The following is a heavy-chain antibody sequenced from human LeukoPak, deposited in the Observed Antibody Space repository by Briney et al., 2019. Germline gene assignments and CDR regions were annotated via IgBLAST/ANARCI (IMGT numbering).Heavy chain of an antibody. Sequence: PGGSLRLSCTASGFTFSSYSMNWVRQAPGKGLEWVSYISSSGSTIYYADSVKGRFTISRDNAKNSLYLQMNSLRAEDTAVYYCARDHDFWSGHRAFDIWGQGTMVTVSS. CDR2: ISSSGSTI. D-gene: IGHD3-3*01. J-gene: IGHJ3*02. CDR1: GFTFSSYS. CDR3: ARDHDFWSGHRAFDI. V-gene: IGHV3-48*04.